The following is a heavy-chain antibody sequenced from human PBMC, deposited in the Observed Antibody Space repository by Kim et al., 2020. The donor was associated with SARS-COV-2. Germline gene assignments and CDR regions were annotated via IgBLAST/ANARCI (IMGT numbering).Heavy chain of an antibody. CDR2: ISGSAGST. CDR1: GFIFSNYA. CDR3: AKTKHWLVVADAFHI. J-gene: IGHJ3*02. V-gene: IGHV3-23*01. D-gene: IGHD6-19*01. Sequence: GGSLRLSCAASGFIFSNYAMNWVRQAPGKGLEWVSSISGSAGSTYYADSVTGRFTISRDNSKNTLYLQMNSLRVEDTAVYYCAKTKHWLVVADAFHIWGQGTMVTVSS.